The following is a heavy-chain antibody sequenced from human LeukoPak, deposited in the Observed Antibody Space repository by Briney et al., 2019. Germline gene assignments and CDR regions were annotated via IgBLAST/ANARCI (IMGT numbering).Heavy chain of an antibody. CDR1: GYTFTNYD. Sequence: AASVTVSCLASGYTFTNYDINWVRQATGQGLEWMGWMNPNSGNTGYAQKFQGRVTMTRNTSISTAYMELSSLRSEDTAVYYCARVRNNDAFDIWGQGTMVTVSS. D-gene: IGHD1/OR15-1a*01. J-gene: IGHJ3*02. CDR3: ARVRNNDAFDI. V-gene: IGHV1-8*01. CDR2: MNPNSGNT.